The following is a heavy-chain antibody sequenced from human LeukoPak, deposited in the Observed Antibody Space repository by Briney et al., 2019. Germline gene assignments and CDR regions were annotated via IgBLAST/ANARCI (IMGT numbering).Heavy chain of an antibody. CDR1: VFTFSSYA. D-gene: IGHD6-19*01. J-gene: IGHJ3*02. V-gene: IGHV3-23*01. CDR3: AKSPYSGGWWRAFDI. CDR2: ISGSGGST. Sequence: GGSLRLSCAASVFTFSSYAMSWVRQAPGEGREWVSAISGSGGSTYYADSVKGRFTISRDNSKNTLYLQMNSLRAEDTAAYYCAKSPYSGGWWRAFDIWGQGTMVTVSS.